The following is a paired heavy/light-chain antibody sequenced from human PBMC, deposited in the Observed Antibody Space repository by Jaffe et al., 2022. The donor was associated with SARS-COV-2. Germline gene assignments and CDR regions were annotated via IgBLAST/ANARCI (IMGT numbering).Light chain of an antibody. CDR2: KAS. J-gene: IGKJ2*01. CDR3: QQYNIYPYT. V-gene: IGKV1-5*03. CDR1: QSISSW. Sequence: DIQMTQSPSTLSASVGDRVTITCRASQSISSWLAWYQQKPGKAPKLLIYKASSLESGVPSRFSGSGSGTEFTLTISSLQPDDFATYYCQQYNIYPYTFGQGTKLEIK.
Heavy chain of an antibody. CDR1: GFTFSSDA. CDR3: AKGPPAGEKYAFHI. J-gene: IGHJ3*02. CDR2: ISAGGGVTT. Sequence: EVQLVESGGGLVQPGESLRLSCVASGFTFSSDAMSWVRQAPGQGLEWVSGISAGGGVTTYYADSVKGRFSIFRDNSRNTLYLQMDSLRAEDTALYYCAKGPPAGEKYAFHIWGQGTLVTVSS. D-gene: IGHD3-10*01. V-gene: IGHV3-23*04.